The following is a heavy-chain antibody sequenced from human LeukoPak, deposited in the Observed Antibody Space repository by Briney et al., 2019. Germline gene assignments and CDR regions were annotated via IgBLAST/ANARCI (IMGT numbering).Heavy chain of an antibody. D-gene: IGHD1-26*01. V-gene: IGHV4-61*02. CDR2: IYTSGST. Sequence: PSETLSLTCTVSGGSISSGSYYWSWIRQPAGKGLEWIGRIYTSGSTNYNPSLKSRVTISVDTSKNQFSLKLSSVTAADTAVYYWARGDYRGGGGSSAFDIWGQGTMVTVSS. J-gene: IGHJ3*02. CDR3: ARGDYRGGGGSSAFDI. CDR1: GGSISSGSYY.